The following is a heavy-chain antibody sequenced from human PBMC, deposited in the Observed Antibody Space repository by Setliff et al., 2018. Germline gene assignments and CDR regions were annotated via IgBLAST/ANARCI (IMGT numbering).Heavy chain of an antibody. V-gene: IGHV3-21*01. J-gene: IGHJ4*02. CDR2: ISSNSHYK. CDR1: GFTFSPYA. D-gene: IGHD3-10*01. CDR3: AREALSYNSYLSTDY. Sequence: GGSLRLSCAASGFTFSPYAMSWVRQAPGKGLEWVSFISSNSHYKYYADSLEGRFTISRDNTKNSLYLQINSLRAEDTAVYYCAREALSYNSYLSTDYWGQGTLVTVSS.